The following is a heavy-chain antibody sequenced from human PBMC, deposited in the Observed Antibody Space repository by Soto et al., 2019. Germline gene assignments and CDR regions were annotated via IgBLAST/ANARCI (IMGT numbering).Heavy chain of an antibody. CDR2: IKGKNDGGTI. Sequence: GGSLRLSCAASGFTFSRAWMSWVRQAPGKGLEWVGRIKGKNDGGTINYAAPVKGRFTISRDDSKNTLYLEMNSLKTEDTAVYYCTTVPYDYGDYEYWGQGTLVTVSS. CDR1: GFTFSRAW. CDR3: TTVPYDYGDYEY. D-gene: IGHD4-17*01. J-gene: IGHJ4*02. V-gene: IGHV3-15*01.